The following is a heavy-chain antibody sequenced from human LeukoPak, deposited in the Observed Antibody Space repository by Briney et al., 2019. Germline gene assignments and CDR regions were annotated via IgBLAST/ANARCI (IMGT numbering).Heavy chain of an antibody. D-gene: IGHD3-10*01. Sequence: ASETLSLTCTVSGGSISSSSYYWGWIRQPPGKGLEWIGSIYYSGSTYYNPSLKSRVTISVDTSKNQFSLKLSSVTAADTAVYYCARVVLWFGELLYRNYYYMDVWGKGTTVTVSS. V-gene: IGHV4-39*07. CDR3: ARVVLWFGELLYRNYYYMDV. CDR1: GGSISSSSYY. CDR2: IYYSGST. J-gene: IGHJ6*03.